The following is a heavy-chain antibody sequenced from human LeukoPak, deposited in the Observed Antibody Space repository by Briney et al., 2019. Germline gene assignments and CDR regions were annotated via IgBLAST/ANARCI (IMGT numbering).Heavy chain of an antibody. D-gene: IGHD6-13*01. CDR1: GNYW. Sequence: GGSLRLSCAASGNYWMHWARQLPGKGLVWVSRISPTGSTTSYADSVKGRFTVSRDNAKNTLYLQVNNLRAEDTAVYYCARGPSSNWSGLDFWGQGTLLTVSS. J-gene: IGHJ4*02. V-gene: IGHV3-74*01. CDR2: ISPTGSTT. CDR3: ARGPSSNWSGLDF.